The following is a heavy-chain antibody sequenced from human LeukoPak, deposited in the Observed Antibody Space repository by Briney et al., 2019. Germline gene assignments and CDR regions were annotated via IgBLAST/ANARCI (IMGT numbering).Heavy chain of an antibody. CDR3: TTHLPGMSRSIDY. CDR2: VKIKTNDGTT. J-gene: IGHJ4*02. CDR1: GFTFSNTS. V-gene: IGHV3-15*01. D-gene: IGHD1-14*01. Sequence: PVGSLRLSCAASGFTFSNTSMSWGCAAPGKGLEWVGRVKIKTNDGTTDYAAPVKGRFTIASDDSENTPYLQMNSLKTDDTAVYYCTTHLPGMSRSIDYWGQGTLVTVSS.